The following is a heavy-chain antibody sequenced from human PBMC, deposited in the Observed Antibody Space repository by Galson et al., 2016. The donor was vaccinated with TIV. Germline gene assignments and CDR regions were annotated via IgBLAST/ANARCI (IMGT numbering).Heavy chain of an antibody. D-gene: IGHD1-26*01. CDR2: VYYSGST. J-gene: IGHJ4*02. CDR1: GGSINTYY. Sequence: SETLSLTCTVSGGSINTYYWTWIRQPPGKGLEWIGHVYYSGSTDYNPSLKSRVSISIDRSKTQFSLMLNSVTPADTAVYFCARHREWDWELPYWGQGILVTVSS. V-gene: IGHV4-59*01. CDR3: ARHREWDWELPY.